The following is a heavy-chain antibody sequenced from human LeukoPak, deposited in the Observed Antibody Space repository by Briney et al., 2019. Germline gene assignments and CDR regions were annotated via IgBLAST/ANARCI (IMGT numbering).Heavy chain of an antibody. Sequence: ASVKVSCKASGYTFTSYGISWVRQAPGQGLEWMGWINPNSGGTNYAQKFQGRVTMTRDTSISTAYMELSRLRSDDTAVYYCARNDIVLMAFDPWGQGTLVTVSS. CDR1: GYTFTSYG. CDR3: ARNDIVLMAFDP. CDR2: INPNSGGT. J-gene: IGHJ5*02. V-gene: IGHV1-2*02. D-gene: IGHD2-8*01.